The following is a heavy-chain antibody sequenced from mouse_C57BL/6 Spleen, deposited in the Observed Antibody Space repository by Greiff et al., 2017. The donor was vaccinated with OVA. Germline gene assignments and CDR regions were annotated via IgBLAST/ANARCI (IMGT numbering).Heavy chain of an antibody. J-gene: IGHJ3*01. Sequence: EVKLMESGPVLVKPGASVKMSCKASGYTFTDYYMNWVKQSHGKSLEWIGVINPYNGGTSYNQKFKGKATLTVDKSSSTAYMELNSLTSEDSAVYYCARGAAQATVAYWGQGTLVTVSA. V-gene: IGHV1-19*01. CDR2: INPYNGGT. CDR1: GYTFTDYY. D-gene: IGHD3-2*02. CDR3: ARGAAQATVAY.